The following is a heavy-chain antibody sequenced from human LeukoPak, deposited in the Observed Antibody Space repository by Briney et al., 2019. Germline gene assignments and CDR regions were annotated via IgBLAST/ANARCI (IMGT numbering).Heavy chain of an antibody. CDR3: ARDLYCSGGSCYSYYYGMDV. Sequence: ASVNVSCKASGYTFTGYYMHWVRQAPGQGLEWMGWINPNSGGTNYAQKFQGRVTMTRDTSISTAYMELSRLRSDDTAVYYCARDLYCSGGSCYSYYYGMDVWGQGTTVTVSS. D-gene: IGHD2-15*01. CDR2: INPNSGGT. V-gene: IGHV1-2*02. J-gene: IGHJ6*02. CDR1: GYTFTGYY.